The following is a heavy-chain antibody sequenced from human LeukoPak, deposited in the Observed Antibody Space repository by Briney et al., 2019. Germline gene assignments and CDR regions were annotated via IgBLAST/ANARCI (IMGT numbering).Heavy chain of an antibody. CDR2: IYSFGNT. CDR1: GGSISSSFYY. Sequence: PSETLSLTCTVSGGSISSSFYYWGWIRQPPGKGLEWIASIYSFGNTYYNPSLKSRVTIFLDTSKNQFSLRLSSVTAADTAVYFCARGGFHDILTGPFDYWGQGTLVTVSS. D-gene: IGHD3-9*01. CDR3: ARGGFHDILTGPFDY. J-gene: IGHJ4*02. V-gene: IGHV4-39*07.